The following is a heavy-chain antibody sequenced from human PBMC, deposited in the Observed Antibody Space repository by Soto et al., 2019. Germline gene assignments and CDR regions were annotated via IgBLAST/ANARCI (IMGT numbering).Heavy chain of an antibody. D-gene: IGHD6-19*01. J-gene: IGHJ5*02. CDR1: GGSISSSSYY. V-gene: IGHV4-39*01. CDR3: ARSKGSGWGPGECFDP. CDR2: IYYSGST. Sequence: PSETLYLTCTVSGGSISSSSYYWGWIRQPPGKGLEWIGSIYYSGSTYYNPSLKSRVTISVDTSKNQFSLKLSSVTAADTAVYYCARSKGSGWGPGECFDPWGQGTLVTGSS.